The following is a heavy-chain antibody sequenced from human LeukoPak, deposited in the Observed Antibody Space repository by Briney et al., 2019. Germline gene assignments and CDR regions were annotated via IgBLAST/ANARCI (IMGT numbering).Heavy chain of an antibody. CDR3: AREAGIPPSTQQWPTIVDY. J-gene: IGHJ4*02. D-gene: IGHD5-18*01. CDR1: GFTFSSYW. CDR2: IKQDGSEK. V-gene: IGHV3-7*05. Sequence: GGSLRLSCAASGFTFSSYWMSWVRQAPGKGLEWVANIKQDGSEKYYVDSVKGRFTISRDNAKNSLYLQMNSLRAEDTAVYYCAREAGIPPSTQQWPTIVDYWGQGTLVTVSS.